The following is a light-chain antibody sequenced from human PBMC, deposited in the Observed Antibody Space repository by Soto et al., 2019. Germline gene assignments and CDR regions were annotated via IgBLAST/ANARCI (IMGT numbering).Light chain of an antibody. V-gene: IGKV3-11*01. CDR3: LQHNTYPYT. CDR1: QSISTY. Sequence: EIVLTQSPATLSLSPGESATLSCRASQSISTYLAWYQQKPGQAPRRLIYDASKRATDIPARFSGSGSGTDFTLTISSLEPEDFAVYYCLQHNTYPYTFGQGTKLEIK. J-gene: IGKJ2*01. CDR2: DAS.